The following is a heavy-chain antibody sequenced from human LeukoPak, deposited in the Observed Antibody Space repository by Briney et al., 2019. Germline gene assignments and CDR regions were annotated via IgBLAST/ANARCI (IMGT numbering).Heavy chain of an antibody. V-gene: IGHV1-46*01. J-gene: IGHJ4*02. CDR2: LNPSGGRT. CDR3: ARAQRWLQLFAY. Sequence: GASLKVSXKASGYTFTSYYMHCVRQAPGQGLEWMGILNPSGGRTSSAKKFQGRVTMTRDTSTSTVYMELSRLRSEDTAVYYCARAQRWLQLFAYWGQGTLVTVSS. CDR1: GYTFTSYY. D-gene: IGHD5-24*01.